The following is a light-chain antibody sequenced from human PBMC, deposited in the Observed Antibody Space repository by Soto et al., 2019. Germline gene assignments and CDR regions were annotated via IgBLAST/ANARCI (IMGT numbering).Light chain of an antibody. CDR3: QQYNHWPRMLS. CDR2: DTS. V-gene: IGKV3-15*01. J-gene: IGKJ4*01. CDR1: QSLSSN. Sequence: EIVLTPSPATLYVSPWERATLSCRASQSLSSNVAWYQQRPRQAPRLLIFDTSSRASDVPARFSGGGSGTEFTLTIASLQSEDFAIYYCQQYNHWPRMLSFGGGTKVDIK.